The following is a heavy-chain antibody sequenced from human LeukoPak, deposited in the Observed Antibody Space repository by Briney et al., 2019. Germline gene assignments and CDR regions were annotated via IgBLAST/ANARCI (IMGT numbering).Heavy chain of an antibody. V-gene: IGHV3-23*01. CDR3: AKDLAKSYYDSSGKTDAFDI. CDR1: GFTFSSYA. D-gene: IGHD3-22*01. Sequence: GGSLRLSCAASGFTFSSYAMSWVRQAPGKGLEWVSAISGSGGSTYYADSVKGRFTISRDNSKSTLYLQMNSLRAEDTAVYYCAKDLAKSYYDSSGKTDAFDIWGQGTMVTVSS. J-gene: IGHJ3*02. CDR2: ISGSGGST.